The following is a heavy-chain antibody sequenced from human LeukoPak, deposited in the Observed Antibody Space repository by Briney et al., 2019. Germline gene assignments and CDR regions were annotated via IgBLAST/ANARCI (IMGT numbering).Heavy chain of an antibody. CDR3: AKGGVY. V-gene: IGHV3-48*01. CDR1: GFTFSTYS. J-gene: IGHJ4*02. CDR2: ISAASRGI. D-gene: IGHD3-16*01. Sequence: GGSLRLSCAASGFTFSTYSMSWVRQAPGKGLEWISHISAASRGIYYADSVKGRFTISRDNAENALYLQMNSLRAEDTAVYYCAKGGVYWGQGTLVTVSS.